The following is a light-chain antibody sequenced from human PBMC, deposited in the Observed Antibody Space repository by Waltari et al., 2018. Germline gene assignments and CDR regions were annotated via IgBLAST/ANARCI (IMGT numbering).Light chain of an antibody. J-gene: IGKJ5*01. CDR3: QQLNEYPIT. Sequence: IQLTQSPSFLSASLGDKFTITCRASQALTSYFAWYQQKPGKAPKLLIYAISNLQSGVPSRFSGSGSGTEFTLTISSLQPEDTATYYCQQLNEYPITFGQGTRVETK. CDR1: QALTSY. V-gene: IGKV1-9*01. CDR2: AIS.